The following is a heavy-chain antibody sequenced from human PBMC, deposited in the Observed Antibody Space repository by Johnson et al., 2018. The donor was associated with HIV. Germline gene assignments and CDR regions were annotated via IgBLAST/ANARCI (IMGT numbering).Heavy chain of an antibody. V-gene: IGHV3-30*04. CDR2: ISYDGSNK. CDR1: GFTFSSYA. Sequence: QVQLVESGGGVVQPGRSLRLSCAASGFTFSSYAMHWVRQAPGKGLEWVAVISYDGSNKYYAYSVKGRFTISRDNSKNTLYLQMNSLRAEDTAVYYCARMLVGAYFDYHYAFDIWGQGTMVTVSS. CDR3: ARMLVGAYFDYHYAFDI. J-gene: IGHJ3*02. D-gene: IGHD1-26*01.